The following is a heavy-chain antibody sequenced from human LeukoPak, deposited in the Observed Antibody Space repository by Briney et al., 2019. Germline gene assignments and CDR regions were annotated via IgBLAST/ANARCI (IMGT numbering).Heavy chain of an antibody. J-gene: IGHJ3*02. CDR3: ARGLMYYDILTGYTSADAFDI. CDR1: GVSFSGYY. CDR2: INHSGST. Sequence: SETLSLTCAVYGVSFSGYYWSWIRQPPGKGLEWIGEINHSGSTNYNPSLKSRVTISVDTSKNQFSLKLSSVTAADTAVYYCARGLMYYDILTGYTSADAFDIWGQGTMVTVSS. D-gene: IGHD3-9*01. V-gene: IGHV4-34*01.